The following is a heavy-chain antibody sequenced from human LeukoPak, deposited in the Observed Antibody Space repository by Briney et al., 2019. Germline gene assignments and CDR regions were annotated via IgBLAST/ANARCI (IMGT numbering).Heavy chain of an antibody. J-gene: IGHJ4*02. CDR2: INSGGSGT. D-gene: IGHD7-27*01. Sequence: GGSLRFSCAASGFALSSNWMHWVRQTPGKGLVWVSRINSGGSGTSYADSVEGRFTISRDNAKNTLYLQMNSLRAEDTAVYYCATSLGPLTEYWGQGTLVTVSS. V-gene: IGHV3-74*01. CDR3: ATSLGPLTEY. CDR1: GFALSSNW.